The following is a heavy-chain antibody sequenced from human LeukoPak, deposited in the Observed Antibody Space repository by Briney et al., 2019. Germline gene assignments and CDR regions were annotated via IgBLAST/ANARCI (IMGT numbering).Heavy chain of an antibody. CDR3: ASPERSIATTGLDY. V-gene: IGHV3-74*01. CDR1: GFTFSNYW. Sequence: GGSLRLSCAASGFTFSNYWMHWVRQAPGKGLVWVSRINSDGSSTIYADSVKGRFTISRDNAKNTLYLQMNSLRAEDTAVYYCASPERSIATTGLDYWGQGTLVTVSS. CDR2: INSDGSST. J-gene: IGHJ4*02. D-gene: IGHD6-13*01.